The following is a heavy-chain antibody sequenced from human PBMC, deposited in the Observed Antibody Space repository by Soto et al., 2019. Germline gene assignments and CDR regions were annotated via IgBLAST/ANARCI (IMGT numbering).Heavy chain of an antibody. D-gene: IGHD5-12*01. CDR2: TYYRSKWYN. CDR1: GDSVSSNSDT. Sequence: SQTLLLTCAVSGDSVSSNSDTWNWIRQSPSRGLEWLGRTYYRSKWYNEYAVSVKSRVTIHPDTSRNQFSLQLSSVTPEDTAVYYCARGKDGSIDYWGQGTLVTVSS. V-gene: IGHV6-1*01. J-gene: IGHJ4*02. CDR3: ARGKDGSIDY.